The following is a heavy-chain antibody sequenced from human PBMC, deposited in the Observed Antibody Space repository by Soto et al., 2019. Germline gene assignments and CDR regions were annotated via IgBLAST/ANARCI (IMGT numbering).Heavy chain of an antibody. V-gene: IGHV2-5*02. Sequence: QITLKESGPTLVKSTQTLTLTCTFSGFSLSTSGVGVGWIRQPPGKPLEWLALIDWDDDKRYSPSLKSRLTITKDTSNRQVVLTMTTMDPVDTATYYCAHSRPVGFCSGYLDPYYFDCWGQETLVTVSS. D-gene: IGHD3-3*01. CDR1: GFSLSTSGVG. CDR3: AHSRPVGFCSGYLDPYYFDC. J-gene: IGHJ4*02. CDR2: IDWDDDK.